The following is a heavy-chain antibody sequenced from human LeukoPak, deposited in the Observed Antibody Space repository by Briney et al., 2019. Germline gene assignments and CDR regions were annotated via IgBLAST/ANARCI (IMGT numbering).Heavy chain of an antibody. D-gene: IGHD3-3*01. CDR2: INPSGGST. V-gene: IGHV1-46*01. CDR3: ASNGDRLYDFWSGYSFDY. CDR1: GYTFTSYY. Sequence: ASVKVSCKASGYTFTSYYMHWVRQAPGQGLEWMGIINPSGGSTSYAQKFQGRVTMTRDTSTSTVYMELSSLRSEDTAVYYCASNGDRLYDFWSGYSFDYWGQGTLVTVSS. J-gene: IGHJ4*02.